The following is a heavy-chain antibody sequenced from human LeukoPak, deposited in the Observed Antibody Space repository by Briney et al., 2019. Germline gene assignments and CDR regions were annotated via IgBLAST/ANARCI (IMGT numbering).Heavy chain of an antibody. V-gene: IGHV1-69*06. J-gene: IGHJ6*03. D-gene: IGHD5-12*01. CDR2: IIPIFGTA. CDR1: GGTFSSYA. Sequence: GASVKVSCKASGGTFSSYAISWVRQAPGQGLEWMGGIIPIFGTANYAQKFQGRVTITADKSTSTAYMELRSLRSDDTAVYYCARAIGLGIGGYSGYDYAYMDVWGKGTTVTVSS. CDR3: ARAIGLGIGGYSGYDYAYMDV.